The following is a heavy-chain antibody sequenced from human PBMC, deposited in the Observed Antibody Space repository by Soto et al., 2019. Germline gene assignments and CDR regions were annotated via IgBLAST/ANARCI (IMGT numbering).Heavy chain of an antibody. Sequence: GGSLRLSCAASGFTFSSYAMSWVRQAPGKGLEWVSAISGSGGSTYYADSVKGRFTISRDNSKNTPYLQMNSLRAEDTAVYYCAKAPPKYCSSTSCYAAEYFQHWGQGTLVTSPQ. CDR2: ISGSGGST. V-gene: IGHV3-23*01. CDR1: GFTFSSYA. J-gene: IGHJ1*01. D-gene: IGHD2-2*01. CDR3: AKAPPKYCSSTSCYAAEYFQH.